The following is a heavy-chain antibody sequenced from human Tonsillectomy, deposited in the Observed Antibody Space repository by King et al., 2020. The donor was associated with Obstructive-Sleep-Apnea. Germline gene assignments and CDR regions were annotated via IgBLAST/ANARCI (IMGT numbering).Heavy chain of an antibody. J-gene: IGHJ4*02. CDR3: ARASTYYYDSSGKNAHFDY. V-gene: IGHV4-59*08. D-gene: IGHD3-22*01. CDR1: GGSISSYY. CDR2: IYYSGST. Sequence: QLQESGPGLVKPSETLSLTCTVSGGSISSYYWSWIRQPPGKGLEWIGYIYYSGSTNYNPSLKSRVTISVDTSKNQFSLKLSSVTAADTAVYYCARASTYYYDSSGKNAHFDYWGQGTLVTVSS.